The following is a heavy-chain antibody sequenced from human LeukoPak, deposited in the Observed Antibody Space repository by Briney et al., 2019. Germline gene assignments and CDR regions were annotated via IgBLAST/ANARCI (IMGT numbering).Heavy chain of an antibody. J-gene: IGHJ4*02. D-gene: IGHD3-10*01. Sequence: GGSLRLSCAASGFTFDDYTMHWVRQAPGKGLEWVSAISGSGGSTYYADSVKGRFAISRDNSKNTLYLQMNSLRAEDTAVYYCAKNYYGSGSYYKGFDYWGQGTLVTVSS. CDR1: GFTFDDYT. V-gene: IGHV3-23*01. CDR3: AKNYYGSGSYYKGFDY. CDR2: ISGSGGST.